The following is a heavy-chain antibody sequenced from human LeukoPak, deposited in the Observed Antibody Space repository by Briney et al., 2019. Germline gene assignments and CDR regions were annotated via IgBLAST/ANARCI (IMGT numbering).Heavy chain of an antibody. V-gene: IGHV3-33*01. J-gene: IGHJ5*02. Sequence: GGSLRLSCAASGFTFSSNDMHWVRQAPGKGLEWVAVIWYDGNNKYYADSVKGRFTISRDNSKNTLFLQMNSLRAEDTAVYYCATDAGHWFDPWGQGTLVTVSS. CDR3: ATDAGHWFDP. CDR1: GFTFSSND. CDR2: IWYDGNNK.